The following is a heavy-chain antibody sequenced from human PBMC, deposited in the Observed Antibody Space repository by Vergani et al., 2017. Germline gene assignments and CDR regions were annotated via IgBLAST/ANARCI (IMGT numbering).Heavy chain of an antibody. V-gene: IGHV3-23*01. J-gene: IGHJ4*02. CDR3: ARLSYDTTPYLQGGYDC. CDR2: ISARYPST. CDR1: GFTFSACP. D-gene: IGHD3-22*01. Sequence: EVQLLQSGGGVIQPGGSVRLSCAASGFTFSACPMTWVRQAPGKGLEWVSAISARYPSTYYADSVKGRFTISRDNSKNMLYLQMNSLRPEDTAVYYCARLSYDTTPYLQGGYDCWGQGTLVSVSS.